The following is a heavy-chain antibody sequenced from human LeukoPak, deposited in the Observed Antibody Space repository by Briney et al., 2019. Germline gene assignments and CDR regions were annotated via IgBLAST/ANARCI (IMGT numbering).Heavy chain of an antibody. CDR1: GFTFSSYA. J-gene: IGHJ4*02. CDR3: AKTPIYFGSGSYSSYYFDY. Sequence: GGSLRLSCAASGFTFSSYAMSWVRQAPGKGLEWVSAISGSGGSTYYADSVKGRFTISRDNSKNTLYLQMNSLRAEDTAVYYCAKTPIYFGSGSYSSYYFDYWGQGTLVTVSS. CDR2: ISGSGGST. V-gene: IGHV3-23*01. D-gene: IGHD3-10*01.